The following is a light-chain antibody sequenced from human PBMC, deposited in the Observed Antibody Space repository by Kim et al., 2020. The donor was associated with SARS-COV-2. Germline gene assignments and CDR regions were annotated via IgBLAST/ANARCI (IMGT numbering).Light chain of an antibody. CDR1: QGISSN. V-gene: IGKV1-27*01. CDR3: QKCSGAPWT. Sequence: ASVGDIVTITCRASQGISSNVAWYQQKPVKVPNLLIYDASALQSGVPSRFRGTGSGTDFTLTISSLQPEDVATYYCQKCSGAPWTFGQGTKVDIK. J-gene: IGKJ1*01. CDR2: DAS.